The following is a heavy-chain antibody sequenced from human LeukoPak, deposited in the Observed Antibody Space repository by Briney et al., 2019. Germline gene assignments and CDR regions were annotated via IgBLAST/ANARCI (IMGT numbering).Heavy chain of an antibody. V-gene: IGHV1-2*02. CDR2: INPNSGGT. D-gene: IGHD3-10*01. J-gene: IGHJ4*02. CDR3: ARSRYLWPTADY. CDR1: GYTFTGYY. Sequence: ASVKVSCKASGYTFTGYYMHWVRQAPGQGLEWMGWINPNSGGTNYAQKFQGRVTMTRDTSISTAYMELSRLRSDDTAVYYCARSRYLWPTADYWGQGTLVTVSS.